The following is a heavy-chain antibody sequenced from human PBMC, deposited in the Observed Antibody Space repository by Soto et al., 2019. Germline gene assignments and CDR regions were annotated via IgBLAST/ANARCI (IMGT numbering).Heavy chain of an antibody. J-gene: IGHJ3*02. CDR1: GDSVSSNSAA. Sequence: SQTFSLTCAISGDSVSSNSAASNWIRQSPSRGLEWLGRTYYRSKWYNDYAVSVKSRITINPDTSKNQFSLQLNSVTPEDTALYYCARDSGPNAFDIWGQGTMVTVS. CDR2: TYYRSKWYN. V-gene: IGHV6-1*01. CDR3: ARDSGPNAFDI.